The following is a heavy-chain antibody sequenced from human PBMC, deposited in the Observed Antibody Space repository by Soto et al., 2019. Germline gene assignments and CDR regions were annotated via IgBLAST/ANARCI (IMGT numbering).Heavy chain of an antibody. CDR1: GFTFSTYV. V-gene: IGHV3-23*01. CDR3: AKEGALGLYYFDY. J-gene: IGHJ4*02. CDR2: IGGGGSST. D-gene: IGHD3-10*01. Sequence: SLRLSCAASGFTFSTYVMSRVRQAPGKGPEWVSTIGGGGSSTYYADSVKGRFTISRDNSKNTLYLQMNSLRPEDTAVYYCAKEGALGLYYFDYWGKGTLVTVSS.